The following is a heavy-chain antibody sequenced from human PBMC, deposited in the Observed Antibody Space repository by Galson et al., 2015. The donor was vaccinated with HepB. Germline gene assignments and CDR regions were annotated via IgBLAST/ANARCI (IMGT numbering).Heavy chain of an antibody. Sequence: SETLSLTCAVYGGSFSGYYWSWIRQPPGKGLEWIGEINHSGSTNYNPSLKSRVTISVDTSKNQFSLKLSSVTAADTAVYYCARGQYSYGSFDYWGQGTLVTVSS. CDR2: INHSGST. J-gene: IGHJ4*02. CDR3: ARGQYSYGSFDY. CDR1: GGSFSGYY. D-gene: IGHD5-18*01. V-gene: IGHV4-34*01.